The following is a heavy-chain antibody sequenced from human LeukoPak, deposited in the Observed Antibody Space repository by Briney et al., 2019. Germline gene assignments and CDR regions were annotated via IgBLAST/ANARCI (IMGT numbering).Heavy chain of an antibody. Sequence: PSETLSLTCTVSGGSISSYYWSWLRQPPGKGLEWLGYIYFSGSTNFNPSLKSRVTISVDTSRNQFSLQLSSVTAADTAVYYCARTSHPHGSSWLFDYWGQGTLVTVSS. CDR2: IYFSGST. CDR1: GGSISSYY. V-gene: IGHV4-59*01. D-gene: IGHD6-13*01. J-gene: IGHJ4*02. CDR3: ARTSHPHGSSWLFDY.